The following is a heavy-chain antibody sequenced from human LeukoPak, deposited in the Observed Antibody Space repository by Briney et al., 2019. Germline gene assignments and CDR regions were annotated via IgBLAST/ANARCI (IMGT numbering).Heavy chain of an antibody. CDR1: GLTFNTYD. CDR2: FINLNGRT. D-gene: IGHD3-10*01. J-gene: IGHJ3*02. Sequence: GGSLRLSCAGSGLTFNTYDMSWVRQAPGKGLEWVSGFINLNGRTYYADSVKGRFTIFSDNSENRVTLQMSSLSAEDTAVYYCATKAPGTSGAFDNWGHGIPVTVSS. CDR3: ATKAPGTSGAFDN. V-gene: IGHV3-23*01.